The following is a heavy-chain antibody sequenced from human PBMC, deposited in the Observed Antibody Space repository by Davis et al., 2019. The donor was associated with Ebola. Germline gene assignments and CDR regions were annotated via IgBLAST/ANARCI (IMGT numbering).Heavy chain of an antibody. Sequence: SVKVSCKASGYTFTSYGISWVRQAPGQGLEWMGGIIPIFGTANYAQKFQGRVTITADESTSTAYMELSSLRSEDTAVYYCARAGGASTDYFDYWGQGTLVTVSS. J-gene: IGHJ4*02. V-gene: IGHV1-69*13. CDR3: ARAGGASTDYFDY. D-gene: IGHD1-26*01. CDR1: GYTFTSYG. CDR2: IIPIFGTA.